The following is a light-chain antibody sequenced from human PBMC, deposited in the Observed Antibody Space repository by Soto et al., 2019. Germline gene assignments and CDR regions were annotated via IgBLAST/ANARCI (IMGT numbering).Light chain of an antibody. CDR2: LGS. CDR3: MQALQTGYT. Sequence: DIVMTQSPLSLPVTPGEPASISCRSSQSLLHSNGYNYLDWYLQKPWQSPQLLIYLGSNRASGVPDRFSGSGSGTDFTLKISRVEAEDVGVYYCMQALQTGYTFGQGTKLEIK. V-gene: IGKV2-28*01. CDR1: QSLLHSNGYNY. J-gene: IGKJ2*01.